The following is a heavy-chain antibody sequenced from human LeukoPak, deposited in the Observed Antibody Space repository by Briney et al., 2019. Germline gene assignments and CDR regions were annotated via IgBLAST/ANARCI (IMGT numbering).Heavy chain of an antibody. CDR2: INPNSGGT. J-gene: IGHJ4*02. D-gene: IGHD1-26*01. CDR1: GYTFTGYY. CDR3: ARDNAADSGSFYYFDY. V-gene: IGHV1-2*02. Sequence: ASVKVSCKASGYTFTGYYMHWVRQAPGQGLEWMGWINPNSGGTNYAQKFQGRVTMTRDTSISTAYMELSRLRSDDTAVYYCARDNAADSGSFYYFDYWGQGTLVTVSS.